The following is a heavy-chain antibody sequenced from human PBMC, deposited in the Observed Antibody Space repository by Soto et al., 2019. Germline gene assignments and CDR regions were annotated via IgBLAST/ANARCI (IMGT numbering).Heavy chain of an antibody. D-gene: IGHD2-8*01. CDR2: IWYDGSNE. CDR3: GKDRRDSWCADY. V-gene: IGHV3-30*02. Sequence: PGGSLRLSCAASGFTFSSYGMHWVRQAPGKGLEWVAVIWYDGSNEYYADSMRGRVTISTDNSKTTAYLQVDSLTPEDTAVYICGKDRRDSWCADYWGQGTLVTVSS. J-gene: IGHJ4*01. CDR1: GFTFSSYG.